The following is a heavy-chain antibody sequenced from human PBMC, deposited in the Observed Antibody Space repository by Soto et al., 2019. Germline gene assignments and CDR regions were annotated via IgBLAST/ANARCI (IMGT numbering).Heavy chain of an antibody. CDR1: GGTFSTYA. J-gene: IGHJ6*02. Sequence: QVQLVQSGAEVKKPGSSVKVSCEASGGTFSTYAISWQRQAPGQGLEWMGGIIPMFGTTNVAQKFQGRVTLTADESTAYMELSSLRSEDTAVYYCARAQGYYDSSGYYYPQSGWVDVWGQGTTVTVSS. D-gene: IGHD3-22*01. CDR3: ARAQGYYDSSGYYYPQSGWVDV. V-gene: IGHV1-69*12. CDR2: IIPMFGTT.